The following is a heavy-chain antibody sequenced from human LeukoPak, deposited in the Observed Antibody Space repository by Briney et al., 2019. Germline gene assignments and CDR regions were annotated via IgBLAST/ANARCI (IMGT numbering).Heavy chain of an antibody. Sequence: ASVKVSCKASGYTFTSYGISWVRQAPGQGLEWMGWINPNSGGTKYAQKFQGRVTMTRDTSISTAYLELSRLRSDDTAVYYCAREHMTRVTLDYWGQGTLVTVSS. CDR2: INPNSGGT. CDR3: AREHMTRVTLDY. V-gene: IGHV1-2*02. J-gene: IGHJ4*02. CDR1: GYTFTSYG. D-gene: IGHD4-17*01.